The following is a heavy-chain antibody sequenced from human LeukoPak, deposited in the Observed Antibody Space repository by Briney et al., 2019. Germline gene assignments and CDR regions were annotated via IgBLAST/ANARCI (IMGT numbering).Heavy chain of an antibody. J-gene: IGHJ4*02. CDR1: GGSISGYY. Sequence: SETLSLTCTVSGGSISGYYWSWIRQPPGKGLECIGYIFYSGSTNYNPSLKSRVTISVDTSKNQFSLKLSSVTAADTAVYYCARHVSSGYDFWSGPHYFDYWGQGTLVTVSS. CDR3: ARHVSSGYDFWSGPHYFDY. D-gene: IGHD3-3*01. V-gene: IGHV4-59*08. CDR2: IFYSGST.